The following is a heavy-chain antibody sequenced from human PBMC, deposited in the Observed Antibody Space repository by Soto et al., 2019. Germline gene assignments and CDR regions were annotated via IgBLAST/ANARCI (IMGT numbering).Heavy chain of an antibody. V-gene: IGHV3-23*01. J-gene: IGHJ6*02. CDR2: ISGSGGST. CDR3: AEGKVRDLHGMDV. D-gene: IGHD3-22*01. CDR1: GFTFSSYA. Sequence: GXSLRLSCAASGFTFSSYAMSWVRQAPGKGLEWVSAISGSGGSTYYADSVKGRFTISRDNSKNTLYLQMNSLRAEDTAVYYCAEGKVRDLHGMDVWGQGTTVTGSS.